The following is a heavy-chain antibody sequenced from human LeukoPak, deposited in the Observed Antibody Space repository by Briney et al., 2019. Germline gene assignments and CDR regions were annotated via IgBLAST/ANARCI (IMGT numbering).Heavy chain of an antibody. V-gene: IGHV3-7*01. J-gene: IGHJ4*02. CDR1: GFTFSDYY. Sequence: GGSLRLSCAASGFTFSDYYMSWIRQAPGKGLEWVANIKQDGSEKYYVDSVKGRFTISRDNAKNSLYLQMNSLRAEDTAVYYCARGSSGPLGDYWGQGTLVTVSS. CDR3: ARGSSGPLGDY. CDR2: IKQDGSEK. D-gene: IGHD6-19*01.